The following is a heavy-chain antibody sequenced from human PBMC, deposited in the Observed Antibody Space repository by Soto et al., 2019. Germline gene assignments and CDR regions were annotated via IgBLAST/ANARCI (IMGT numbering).Heavy chain of an antibody. CDR2: TMPIFLKP. J-gene: IGHJ6*02. D-gene: IGHD3-3*02. V-gene: IGHV1-69*12. Sequence: QVQLEQSGAEVKKPGPSVKVSCKASGGTFSTSAIGWVRQAPGQGLGGMGGTMPIFLKPDYAKKFQGRVTVTADESTSTAYMELSGLRYDDTAVYYCARDKDRQQLGGNYYYILDVWGQGTTVTVSS. CDR3: ARDKDRQQLGGNYYYILDV. CDR1: GGTFSTSA.